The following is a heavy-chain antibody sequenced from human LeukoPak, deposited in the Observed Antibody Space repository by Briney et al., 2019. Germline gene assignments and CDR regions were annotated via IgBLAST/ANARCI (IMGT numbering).Heavy chain of an antibody. D-gene: IGHD5-12*01. CDR3: ARSGYSGYGMDV. CDR2: IYPGDSDT. J-gene: IGHJ6*04. Sequence: GASLQISCKGVGSIFTTYWIGGGRRLPGKGLECMGIIYPGDSDTRYSPSFQGQVTISVDKSISTTYLQWSSLKASDTAMYYCARSGYSGYGMDVWGKGTTVTVSS. V-gene: IGHV5-51*01. CDR1: GSIFTTYW.